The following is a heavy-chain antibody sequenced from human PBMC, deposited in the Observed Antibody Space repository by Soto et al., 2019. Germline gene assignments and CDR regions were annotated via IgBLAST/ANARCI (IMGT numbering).Heavy chain of an antibody. J-gene: IGHJ1*01. CDR3: ARGVLPAAIVSWVDFQH. V-gene: IGHV3-48*01. CDR1: GFTFSSYS. D-gene: IGHD2-2*01. Sequence: GWSLRLSFASSGFTFSSYSMNCFRQAPGKGLEWVSYISSSSSTIYYADSVKGRFTISRDNAKNSLYLQMNSLRAEDTAVYYCARGVLPAAIVSWVDFQHWGQGALVTVSS. CDR2: ISSSSSTI.